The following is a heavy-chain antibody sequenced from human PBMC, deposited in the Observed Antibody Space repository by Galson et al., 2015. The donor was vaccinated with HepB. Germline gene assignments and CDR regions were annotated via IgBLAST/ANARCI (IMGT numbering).Heavy chain of an antibody. Sequence: SLRLSCAASGFTFDDYGMSWVRQAPGKGLEWVSGINWNGGSKCYADSVKGRCTISRDNAKNSLYLQKNSLRAEDTAVYYCARGASSGSEGDYFDYWGQGTLVTVSS. CDR1: GFTFDDYG. J-gene: IGHJ4*02. CDR2: INWNGGSK. CDR3: ARGASSGSEGDYFDY. D-gene: IGHD3-22*01. V-gene: IGHV3-20*04.